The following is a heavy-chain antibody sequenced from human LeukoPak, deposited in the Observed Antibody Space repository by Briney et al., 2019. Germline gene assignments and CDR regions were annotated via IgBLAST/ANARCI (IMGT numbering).Heavy chain of an antibody. D-gene: IGHD3-16*02. CDR1: GYTFTSYY. V-gene: IGHV1-46*01. J-gene: IGHJ4*02. Sequence: ASVKVSCKASGYTFTSYYMHWVRQAPGQGLEWIGIIDPGGGSTSYALKFQGRVTMTRDTSTSTVYMELSSLRSEDTAVYYCSRGFSKFTSGGVIVLGQVADYWGQGTLVTGSS. CDR2: IDPGGGST. CDR3: SRGFSKFTSGGVIVLGQVADY.